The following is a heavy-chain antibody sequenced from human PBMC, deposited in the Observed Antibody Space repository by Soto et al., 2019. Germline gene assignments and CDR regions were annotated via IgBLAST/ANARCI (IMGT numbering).Heavy chain of an antibody. CDR3: AALDTAMVKTAGY. CDR1: GFTVSSNY. CDR2: ISSSSSTI. V-gene: IGHV3-48*01. Sequence: GGSLRLSCAASGFTVSSNYMSWVRQAPGKGLEWVSYISSSSSTIFYTDSVKGRFTVSRDNAKNSLYLQMNSLRAEDTAVYYCAALDTAMVKTAGYWGQGTLVTVSS. D-gene: IGHD5-18*01. J-gene: IGHJ4*02.